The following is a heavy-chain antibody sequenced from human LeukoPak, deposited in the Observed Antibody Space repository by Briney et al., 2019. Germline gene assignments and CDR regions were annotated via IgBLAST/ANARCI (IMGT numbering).Heavy chain of an antibody. J-gene: IGHJ4*02. Sequence: GGSLRLSCAASGFTFSDYYMSWIRQAPGQGLEWISYIRNIGTTIYYADSVRGRFTISRDNAKNSLYLHMSSLRAEDTAIYYCAKGSRGVGGYFDNWGQGTLATVSS. CDR2: IRNIGTTI. CDR1: GFTFSDYY. V-gene: IGHV3-11*01. CDR3: AKGSRGVGGYFDN.